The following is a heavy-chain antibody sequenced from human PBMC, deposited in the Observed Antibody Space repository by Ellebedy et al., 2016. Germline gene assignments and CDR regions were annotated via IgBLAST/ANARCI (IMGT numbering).Heavy chain of an antibody. CDR2: IYYSGST. CDR3: ASVVVVAATPDHDAFDI. V-gene: IGHV4-39*01. J-gene: IGHJ3*02. Sequence: SETLSLTCTVSGGSISSSSYYWGWFRQPPGKGLEWIGSIYYSGSTYYNPSLKSRVTISVDTSKNQFSLKLSSVTAADTAVYYCASVVVVAATPDHDAFDIWGQGTMVTVSS. D-gene: IGHD2-15*01. CDR1: GGSISSSSYY.